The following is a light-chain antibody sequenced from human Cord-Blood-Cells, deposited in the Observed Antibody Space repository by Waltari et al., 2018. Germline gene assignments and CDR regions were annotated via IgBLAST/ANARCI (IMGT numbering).Light chain of an antibody. V-gene: IGLV1-51*02. Sequence: QSVLTQPPSVSAAPGQKVTISCSGSSSNIGDNYVSWYQQLPGTAPKLLTYENNKRPSRIPDRFSGSKSGTSATLGITGLQTGDEADYYCGTWDSSLSAYVCGTGTKVTVL. CDR2: ENN. CDR1: SSNIGDNY. J-gene: IGLJ1*01. CDR3: GTWDSSLSAYV.